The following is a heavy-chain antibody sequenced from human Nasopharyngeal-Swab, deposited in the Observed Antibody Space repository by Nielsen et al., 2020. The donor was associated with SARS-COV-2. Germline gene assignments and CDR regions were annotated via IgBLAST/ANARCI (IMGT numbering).Heavy chain of an antibody. CDR3: AKDPYGSGSYSDYFDY. J-gene: IGHJ4*02. D-gene: IGHD3-10*01. CDR1: GFTVSSNY. CDR2: ISGSGGST. V-gene: IGHV3-23*01. Sequence: GASLKISCAASGFTVSSNYMSGDSKAPGKGLEWVSAISGSGGSTYYADSVKGRFTLSRDNSKNTLYLQMNSLRAEDTAVYYCAKDPYGSGSYSDYFDYWVQETLVTVSS.